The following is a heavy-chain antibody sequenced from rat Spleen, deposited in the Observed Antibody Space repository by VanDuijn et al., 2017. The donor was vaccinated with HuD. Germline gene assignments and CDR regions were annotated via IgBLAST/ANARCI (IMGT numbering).Heavy chain of an antibody. Sequence: EVQLVESGGGLVQPGRSLKLSCAASGFTFSNYGMAWVRQAPTKGLEWVATISYDGSSTYYRDSVKGRFTISRDDANSILYLQMNSLRSEDTATYYCTRDRVTIPFAYWGQGTLVTVSS. V-gene: IGHV5-29*01. CDR1: GFTFSNYG. CDR3: TRDRVTIPFAY. CDR2: ISYDGSST. J-gene: IGHJ3*01. D-gene: IGHD1-10*01.